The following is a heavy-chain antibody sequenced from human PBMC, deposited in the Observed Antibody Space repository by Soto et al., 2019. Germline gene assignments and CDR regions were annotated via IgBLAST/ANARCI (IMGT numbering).Heavy chain of an antibody. CDR3: TTVSLAYTEYWSGTRLDV. J-gene: IGHJ6*02. Sequence: GGSLRLSCVASGFTFSDAWMSWVRQAPGKGLEWVGRIRSKTDRATTDYAAPVKDRFTFLRDDSKNTLYLQMNSLKGEDTAVYYCTTVSLAYTEYWSGTRLDVWGQGTTVTVSS. CDR1: GFTFSDAW. D-gene: IGHD2-15*01. V-gene: IGHV3-15*01. CDR2: IRSKTDRATT.